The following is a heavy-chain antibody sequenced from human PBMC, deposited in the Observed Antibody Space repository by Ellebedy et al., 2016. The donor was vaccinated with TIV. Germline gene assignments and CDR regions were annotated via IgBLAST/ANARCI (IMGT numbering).Heavy chain of an antibody. Sequence: MPGGSLRLSCTVSGGSISSSSYYWGCLRQPPGKGLEWIGSIYYSGSTYYNPSLKSRVTISVDTSKNQFSLKLSSVTAADTAVYYCARGLPRLTRYYDYWGQGTLVTVSA. CDR1: GGSISSSSYY. D-gene: IGHD3-9*01. J-gene: IGHJ4*02. V-gene: IGHV4-39*01. CDR3: ARGLPRLTRYYDY. CDR2: IYYSGST.